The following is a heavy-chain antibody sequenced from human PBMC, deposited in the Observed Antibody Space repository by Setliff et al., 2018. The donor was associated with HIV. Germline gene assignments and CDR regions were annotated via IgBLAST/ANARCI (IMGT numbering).Heavy chain of an antibody. Sequence: GASVKVSCKASGFSFTSSAIQWLRQARGQRLEWIGWIVVGSGNINYAQKFQERVTIIKDTSASTAFLEVRGLRSDDTAVYYCALLNHIVVVTALLPGDYWGQGTPVTVSS. CDR3: ALLNHIVVVTALLPGDY. V-gene: IGHV1-58*02. D-gene: IGHD2-21*02. J-gene: IGHJ4*02. CDR2: IVVGSGNI. CDR1: GFSFTSSA.